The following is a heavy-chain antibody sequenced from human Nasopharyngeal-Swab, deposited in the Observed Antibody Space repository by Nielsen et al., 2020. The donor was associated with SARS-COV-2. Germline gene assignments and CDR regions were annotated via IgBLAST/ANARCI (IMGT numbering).Heavy chain of an antibody. J-gene: IGHJ6*02. Sequence: GESLKISCEASGFTFSSYAMSWVRQAPGKGLEWVSAISGSGGSTYYADSVKGRFTISRDNSKNTLYLQMNSLRAEDTAVYYCAKGGPPGSIAAALGNYYGMDVWGQGTTVTVSS. D-gene: IGHD6-13*01. CDR3: AKGGPPGSIAAALGNYYGMDV. CDR2: ISGSGGST. CDR1: GFTFSSYA. V-gene: IGHV3-23*01.